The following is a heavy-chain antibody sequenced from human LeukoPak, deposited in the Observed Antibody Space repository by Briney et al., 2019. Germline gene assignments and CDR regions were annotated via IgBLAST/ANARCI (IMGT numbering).Heavy chain of an antibody. D-gene: IGHD5-18*01. Sequence: GGSLRLSCAASGFTFSTYAMHWVRQAPGKGLEWVAVISFDGSDKYYADSVKGRFTISRDNSKNTLYLQMNSLRAEDTAVYYCARDWTQLWLSTVDYWGQGTLVTVSS. CDR3: ARDWTQLWLSTVDY. V-gene: IGHV3-30*04. CDR1: GFTFSTYA. CDR2: ISFDGSDK. J-gene: IGHJ4*02.